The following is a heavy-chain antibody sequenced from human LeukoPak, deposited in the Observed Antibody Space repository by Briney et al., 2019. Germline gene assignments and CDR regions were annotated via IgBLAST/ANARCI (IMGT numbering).Heavy chain of an antibody. D-gene: IGHD5-24*01. CDR3: ARLLEMATENFDY. V-gene: IGHV1-2*02. J-gene: IGHJ4*02. Sequence: ASVKVSCKASGYTFTGYYMHWVRQAPGQGLEWMGWINPNSGGTNYTQKFQGRVTMTRDTSISTAYMELSRLRSDHTAVYYCARLLEMATENFDYWGQGTLVTVSS. CDR2: INPNSGGT. CDR1: GYTFTGYY.